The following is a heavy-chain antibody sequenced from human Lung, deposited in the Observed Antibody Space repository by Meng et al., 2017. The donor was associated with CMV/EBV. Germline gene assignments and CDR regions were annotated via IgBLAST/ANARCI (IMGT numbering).Heavy chain of an antibody. V-gene: IGHV3-74*01. D-gene: IGHD3-10*01. J-gene: IGHJ5*02. CDR3: ASANHFGSGVGFDP. CDR1: GFTFNRFW. CDR2: INTDGATT. Sequence: ESXKISXTASGFTFNRFWIHWVRQAPGKGPVWVSVINTDGATTRYADSVKGRFTITRDNTKSTLYLKMNSLRAEDTAVYYCASANHFGSGVGFDPWGQGTXVTVSS.